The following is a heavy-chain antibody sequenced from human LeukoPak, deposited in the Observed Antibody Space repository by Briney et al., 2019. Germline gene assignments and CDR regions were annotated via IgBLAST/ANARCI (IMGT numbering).Heavy chain of an antibody. CDR3: ARQGGSTYYYDSSGPRFDY. Sequence: SETLSLTCSVSGGSISDSYWSWIRQPPGKGLEYIGYLYYSARANYSPSLKNRVTISVDTSKNQFSLKLSSVTAADTAVYYCARQGGSTYYYDSSGPRFDYWGQGTLVTVSS. CDR1: GGSISDSY. J-gene: IGHJ4*02. CDR2: LYYSARA. D-gene: IGHD3-22*01. V-gene: IGHV4-59*08.